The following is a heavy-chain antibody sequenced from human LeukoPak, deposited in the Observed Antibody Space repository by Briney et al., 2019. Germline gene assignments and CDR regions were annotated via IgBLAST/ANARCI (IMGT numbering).Heavy chain of an antibody. CDR2: IYYSGST. J-gene: IGHJ6*03. CDR3: ARAHDDYYYYYMDV. D-gene: IGHD3-3*01. V-gene: IGHV4-59*01. Sequence: SETLSLTCTVSGGSISSYYWSWIRQPPGKGLEWIGYIYYSGSTNYNPSLKSRVTISVDTSKNQFSLKLSSVTAADTAVYYCARAHDDYYYYYMDVWGKGTTVTVSS. CDR1: GGSISSYY.